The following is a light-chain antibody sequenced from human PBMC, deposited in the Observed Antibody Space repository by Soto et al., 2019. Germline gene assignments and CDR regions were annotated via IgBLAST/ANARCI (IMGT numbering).Light chain of an antibody. V-gene: IGKV1-9*01. J-gene: IGKJ1*01. Sequence: DIQLTQSPSFLSASVGDRITITCRASQDISNSLAWYQQRPGKAPKVLIYAASTLQSGVPSRFSGSRSGTEFTLTISSLQPEDFATYYCQQLKGYFWTFGQGTKVEIK. CDR2: AAS. CDR1: QDISNS. CDR3: QQLKGYFWT.